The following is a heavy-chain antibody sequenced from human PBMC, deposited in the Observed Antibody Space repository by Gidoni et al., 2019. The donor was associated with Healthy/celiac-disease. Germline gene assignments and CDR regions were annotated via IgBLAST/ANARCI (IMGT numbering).Heavy chain of an antibody. D-gene: IGHD1-26*01. J-gene: IGHJ4*02. CDR3: TTVWVGATGFDY. CDR1: GFTFSHAW. CDR2: IKSKTDGGTT. Sequence: EVQLVESGGGLVKPGGSLRLSCAASGFTFSHAWLRWVRQAPGKGLGWVVRIKSKTDGGTTDYAAPVKGRFTISRDDSKNTLYLQMNSLKTEDTAVYYCTTVWVGATGFDYWGQGTLVTVSS. V-gene: IGHV3-15*01.